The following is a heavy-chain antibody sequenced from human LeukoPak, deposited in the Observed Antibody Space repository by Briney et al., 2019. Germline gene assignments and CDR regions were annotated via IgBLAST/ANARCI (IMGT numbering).Heavy chain of an antibody. D-gene: IGHD3-22*01. CDR1: GGSFSGYY. CDR2: INHSGST. Sequence: SETLSLTCAVYGGSFSGYYWSWIRQPPGKGLEWIGEINHSGSTNYNPSLKSRVTISVDTSKNQFSLKLSSVTAADTAVYYCARGLHSYYYDSSGYYLDWFDPWGQGTLVTVSS. V-gene: IGHV4-34*01. J-gene: IGHJ5*02. CDR3: ARGLHSYYYDSSGYYLDWFDP.